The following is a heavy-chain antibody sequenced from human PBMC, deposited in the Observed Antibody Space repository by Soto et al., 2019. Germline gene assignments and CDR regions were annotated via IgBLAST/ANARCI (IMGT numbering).Heavy chain of an antibody. CDR3: ARDRLIEYCSSTSCLQFGYYYGMDV. CDR1: GFTFSSYA. CDR2: ISYDGSNK. Sequence: GGSLRLSCAASGFTFSSYAMHWVRQAPGKGLEWVAVISYDGSNKYYADSVKGRFTISRDNSKNTLYLQMNSLRAEDTAVYYCARDRLIEYCSSTSCLQFGYYYGMDVWGQGTTVTSP. V-gene: IGHV3-30-3*01. J-gene: IGHJ6*02. D-gene: IGHD2-2*01.